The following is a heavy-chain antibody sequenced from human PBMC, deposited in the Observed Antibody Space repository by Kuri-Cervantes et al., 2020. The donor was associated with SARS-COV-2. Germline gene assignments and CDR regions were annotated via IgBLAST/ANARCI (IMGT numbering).Heavy chain of an antibody. J-gene: IGHJ4*02. Sequence: GESLKISCAASGFTFSSYGMHWVRQAPGKGLEWVAVIWYGGSNKYYADSVKGRFTISRDNSKNTLYLQMNSLRAEDTAVYYCARGPYSSSTFDYWGQGTLVTVSS. CDR1: GFTFSSYG. V-gene: IGHV3-33*01. CDR2: IWYGGSNK. D-gene: IGHD6-6*01. CDR3: ARGPYSSSTFDY.